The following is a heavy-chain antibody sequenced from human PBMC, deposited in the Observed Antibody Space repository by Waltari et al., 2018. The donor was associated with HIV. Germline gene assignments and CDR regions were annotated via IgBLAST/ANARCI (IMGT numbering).Heavy chain of an antibody. CDR1: GGIFSSNG. CDR3: ARRFTWNKSYYYYGLAV. CDR2: FSPIFGTP. Sequence: QVQLVQSGAELKKPGSSVKVSCRDSGGIFSSNGITWVRKAPGQGLEVMGGFSPIFGTPNYAQNFQGRVTITADESTGTAYMELRSLRSEDTAVYYCARRFTWNKSYYYYGLAVWGQGTTVTVSS. V-gene: IGHV1-69*01. D-gene: IGHD3-10*01. J-gene: IGHJ6*02.